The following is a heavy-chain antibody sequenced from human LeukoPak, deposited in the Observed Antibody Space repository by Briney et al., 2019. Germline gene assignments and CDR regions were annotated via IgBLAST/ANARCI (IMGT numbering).Heavy chain of an antibody. Sequence: GASVTVSCKASGYTFTCYYMHWVRRAPGQGLEWMGWINPNSGGTNYAQKFQGRVTMTRDTFISTAYMELSRLRSDDTAVYYCARDATPHYYGMDVWGQGTTVTVSS. V-gene: IGHV1-2*02. CDR1: GYTFTCYY. CDR2: INPNSGGT. CDR3: ARDATPHYYGMDV. J-gene: IGHJ6*02.